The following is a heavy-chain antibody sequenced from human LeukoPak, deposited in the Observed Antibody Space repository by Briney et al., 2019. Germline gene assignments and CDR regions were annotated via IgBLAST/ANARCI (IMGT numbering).Heavy chain of an antibody. CDR1: GFTFSNYD. V-gene: IGHV3-48*02. CDR2: ISSSSTI. J-gene: IGHJ1*01. CDR3: ARDLGH. Sequence: QPGGSLRLSCAASGFTFSNYDMNWVRQAPGRGLEWISYISSSSTIYYADSVKGRFTIFRDNAKNSLYLQMNSLRDEDTAMYYCARDLGHWGQGTLVTVSS.